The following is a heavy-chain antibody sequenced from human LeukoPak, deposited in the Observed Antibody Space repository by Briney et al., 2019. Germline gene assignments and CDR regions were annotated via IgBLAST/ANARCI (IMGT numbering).Heavy chain of an antibody. CDR3: ARASIAARYYFDY. D-gene: IGHD6-6*01. V-gene: IGHV4-59*01. CDR2: IYYSGST. CDR1: GGSIRGYY. Sequence: PSETLSLTCNVSGGSIRGYYWSWIRQPPGKGLEWIGYIYYSGSTNYNPSLKSRVTISVDTSKNQFSLKLSSVTAADTAVYYRARASIAARYYFDYWGQGTLVTVSS. J-gene: IGHJ4*02.